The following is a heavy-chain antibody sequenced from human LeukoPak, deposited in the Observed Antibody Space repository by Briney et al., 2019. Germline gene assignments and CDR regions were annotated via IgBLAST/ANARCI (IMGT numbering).Heavy chain of an antibody. D-gene: IGHD3-22*01. CDR2: IKQDGSEK. CDR3: ARDSYYYDSSGYYYYFDY. V-gene: IGHV3-7*01. J-gene: IGHJ4*02. Sequence: PGGSLRLSCAASGFTFSSFWMSWVRQAPGKGLEWVANIKQDGSEKYYVDSVKGRFTISRDNAKNSLYLQMNSLRAGDTAVYYCARDSYYYDSSGYYYYFDYWGQGTLVTVSS. CDR1: GFTFSSFW.